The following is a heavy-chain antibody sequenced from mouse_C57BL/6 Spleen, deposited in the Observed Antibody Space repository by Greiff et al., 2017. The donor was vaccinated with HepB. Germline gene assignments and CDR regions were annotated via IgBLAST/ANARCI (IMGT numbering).Heavy chain of an antibody. V-gene: IGHV1-59*01. CDR3: ARWGLTGTRYFDV. CDR2: IDPSDSYT. CDR1: GYTFTSYW. J-gene: IGHJ1*03. D-gene: IGHD4-1*01. Sequence: VQLQQPGAELVRPGTSVKLSCKASGYTFTSYWMHWVKQRPGQGLEWIGVIDPSDSYTNYNQKFKGKATVTVDTSSSTAYMQLSSLTSEDAAVYYCARWGLTGTRYFDVWGTGTTVTVSS.